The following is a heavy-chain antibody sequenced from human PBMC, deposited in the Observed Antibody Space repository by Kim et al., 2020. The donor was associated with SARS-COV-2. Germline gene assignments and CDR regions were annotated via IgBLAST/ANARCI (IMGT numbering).Heavy chain of an antibody. CDR1: GFTFSIYG. D-gene: IGHD6-19*01. V-gene: IGHV3-33*05. CDR2: ISHEGTII. CDR3: ARGYSNGCFDF. Sequence: GGSLRLSCAASGFTFSIYGMHWVRQAPGKGLEWVAVISHEGTIIFYGDSVRGRFTISRDNSKNTLYLQMNSLRAEDTAVYYCARGYSNGCFDFWCQGTLV. J-gene: IGHJ4*02.